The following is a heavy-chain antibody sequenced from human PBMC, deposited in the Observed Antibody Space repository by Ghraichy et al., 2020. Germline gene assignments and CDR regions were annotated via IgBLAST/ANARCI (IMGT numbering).Heavy chain of an antibody. CDR1: GGSISSSNYY. Sequence: SETLSLTCTVSGGSISSSNYYWGWIRQPPGKGLEWIGSIYYSGSTYYSPSLKHRVTISVDTSKNQFSLRLSSVTTADTAVYYCTKTYYDILTASFDPWGQGILVTVAS. CDR2: IYYSGST. CDR3: TKTYYDILTASFDP. D-gene: IGHD3-9*01. J-gene: IGHJ5*02. V-gene: IGHV4-39*01.